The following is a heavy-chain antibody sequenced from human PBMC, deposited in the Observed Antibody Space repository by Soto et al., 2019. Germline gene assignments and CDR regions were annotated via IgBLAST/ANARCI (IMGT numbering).Heavy chain of an antibody. J-gene: IGHJ3*02. V-gene: IGHV4-4*07. D-gene: IGHD3-22*01. Sequence: QVQLQESGPGLVKPSETLSLTCTVSGGSISSYYWSWIRQPAGKGLEWVGRIYTSGSTNYNPSLKSRVTMSVDTSKNQFSLKLSAVTAADTAVYYCAKGGYYYDSSGYYDDAFDIWGQGTMVTVSS. CDR3: AKGGYYYDSSGYYDDAFDI. CDR1: GGSISSYY. CDR2: IYTSGST.